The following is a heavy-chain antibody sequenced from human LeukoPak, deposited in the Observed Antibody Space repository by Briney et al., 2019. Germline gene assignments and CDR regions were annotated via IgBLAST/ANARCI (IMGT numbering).Heavy chain of an antibody. CDR3: ASVIAAAGVRGLYYYYMDV. CDR2: IYYSGST. CDR1: GGSISSSSYY. V-gene: IGHV4-39*01. D-gene: IGHD6-13*01. J-gene: IGHJ6*03. Sequence: SETLSLTCTVSGGSISSSSYYWGWIRQPPGKGLEWIGSIYYSGSTYYNPSLKSRVTISVDTSKNQFSLKLSSVTAADTAVYYCASVIAAAGVRGLYYYYMDVWGKGTTVTISS.